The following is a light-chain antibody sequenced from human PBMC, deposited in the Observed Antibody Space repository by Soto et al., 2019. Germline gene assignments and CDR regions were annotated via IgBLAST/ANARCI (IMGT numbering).Light chain of an antibody. V-gene: IGKV3-20*01. J-gene: IGKJ3*01. Sequence: EIVLTQSPGTLSLSPGERATLSCRASQSLSSSYLAWYQQKPDQAPRLLIYGASSRATGIPDRFSGSGSGTDITLTISRLEPEDFAVYYCQQYGSSTGFTFGPGTKVDIK. CDR1: QSLSSSY. CDR3: QQYGSSTGFT. CDR2: GAS.